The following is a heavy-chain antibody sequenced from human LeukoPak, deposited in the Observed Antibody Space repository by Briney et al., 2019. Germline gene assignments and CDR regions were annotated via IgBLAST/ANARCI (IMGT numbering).Heavy chain of an antibody. CDR1: GDSIRSYY. CDR2: IYSVGTT. Sequence: SETLSLTCSVSGDSIRSYYWSWIRQPAGKGLEWIGRIYSVGTTNYNPSPKSRVTMSIDTSKNQFSLRLSSVTAADTAVYYCARGAGYSRYFDLWGRGTLVTVSS. J-gene: IGHJ2*01. V-gene: IGHV4-4*07. CDR3: ARGAGYSRYFDL. D-gene: IGHD6-13*01.